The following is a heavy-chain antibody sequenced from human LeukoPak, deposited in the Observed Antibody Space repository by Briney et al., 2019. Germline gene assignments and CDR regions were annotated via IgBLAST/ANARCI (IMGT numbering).Heavy chain of an antibody. CDR3: ARRDSSGWYYFDY. J-gene: IGHJ4*02. D-gene: IGHD6-19*01. CDR2: IYYSGST. V-gene: IGHV4-59*08. CDR1: GGSISSYY. Sequence: SEILSLTYTVSGGSISSYYWSWIRQPPGKGLEWIGYIYYSGSTNYNPSLKSRVTISVDTSKNQFSLKLSSVTAADTAVYYCARRDSSGWYYFDYWGQGTLVTVSS.